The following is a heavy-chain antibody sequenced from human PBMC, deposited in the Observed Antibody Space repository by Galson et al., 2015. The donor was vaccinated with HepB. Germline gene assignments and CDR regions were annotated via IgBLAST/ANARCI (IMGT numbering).Heavy chain of an antibody. CDR1: GGTFSSYA. J-gene: IGHJ3*02. V-gene: IGHV1-69*13. D-gene: IGHD6-6*01. CDR2: IIPILGTP. Sequence: SVKVSCKASGGTFSSYAISWVRQAPGQGLEWMGGIIPILGTPNYAQDFQGRVTITADESTTTAYMELRSLRSEDTAVYYCVRPLPPIAGRPRYAFDIWGQGTMLTVSS. CDR3: VRPLPPIAGRPRYAFDI.